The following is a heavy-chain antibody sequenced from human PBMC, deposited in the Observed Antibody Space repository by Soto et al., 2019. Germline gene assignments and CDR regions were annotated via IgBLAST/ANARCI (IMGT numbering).Heavy chain of an antibody. CDR2: ISWNSGSI. V-gene: IGHV3-9*01. CDR3: AKDAYCSSTSCYAGGAYYYYYYMDV. J-gene: IGHJ6*03. D-gene: IGHD2-2*01. Sequence: GGSLRLSCAASGFTFDDYAMHWVRQAPGKGLEWVSGISWNSGSIGYADSVKGRFTISRDNAKNSLYLQMNSLRAEDTALYYCAKDAYCSSTSCYAGGAYYYYYYMDVWGKGTTVTVSS. CDR1: GFTFDDYA.